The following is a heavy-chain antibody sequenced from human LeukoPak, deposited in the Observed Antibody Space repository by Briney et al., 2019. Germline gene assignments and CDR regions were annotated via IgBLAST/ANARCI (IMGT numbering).Heavy chain of an antibody. CDR3: ARGPHSYSGSWHFQH. CDR1: GGSFSGYY. D-gene: IGHD1-26*01. J-gene: IGHJ1*01. CDR2: INHSGST. V-gene: IGHV4-34*01. Sequence: SETLSLTCAVYGGSFSGYYWRWIRQPPGKELEWIGEINHSGSTNYNPSLKSRVTISVDTSKNQFSLKLSSVTAADTAVYYCARGPHSYSGSWHFQHWGQGTLVTVSS.